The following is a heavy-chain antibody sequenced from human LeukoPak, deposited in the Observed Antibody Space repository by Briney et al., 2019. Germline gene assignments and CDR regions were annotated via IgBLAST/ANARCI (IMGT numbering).Heavy chain of an antibody. J-gene: IGHJ6*02. CDR2: INHSGST. V-gene: IGHV4-34*01. CDR1: GGSFRGYY. Sequence: PSETLSLTCAVYGGSFRGYYWSWIRQPPGKGLEGIGEINHSGSTNYNPSLKSRVTISVDTSKNQFSLKLSSVTAADTAVYYCARAPDPTIHSGMDVWGQGTTVTVSS. CDR3: ARAPDPTIHSGMDV. D-gene: IGHD4/OR15-4a*01.